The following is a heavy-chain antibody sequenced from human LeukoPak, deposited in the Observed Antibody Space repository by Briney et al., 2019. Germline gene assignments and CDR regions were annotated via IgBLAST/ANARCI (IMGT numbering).Heavy chain of an antibody. CDR3: ARDGTMVRGVSVGVGNWFDP. Sequence: ASVKVSCKASGYTFTGYYKHWVRQAPGQGLEWMGWINPNSGGTNYAQKFQGRVTMTRDTSISTAHMELSRLRSDDTAVYYCARDGTMVRGVSVGVGNWFDPWGQGTLVTVSS. CDR1: GYTFTGYY. V-gene: IGHV1-2*02. D-gene: IGHD3-10*01. CDR2: INPNSGGT. J-gene: IGHJ5*02.